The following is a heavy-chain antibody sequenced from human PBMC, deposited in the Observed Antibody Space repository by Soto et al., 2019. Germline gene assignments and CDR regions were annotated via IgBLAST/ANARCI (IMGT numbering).Heavy chain of an antibody. D-gene: IGHD3-16*01. V-gene: IGHV1-18*01. J-gene: IGHJ6*02. CDR1: GYTFTIYG. CDR2: INTHNGNT. CDR3: TREGSSPYYYYGMDA. Sequence: ASVKVSCKASGYTFTIYGISWVRQAPGQGLEWLGWINTHNGNTNYAQNLQGRVIMTADTSTNTAYMELRSLRSDDTAIYYCTREGSSPYYYYGMDAWGQGTTVTVSS.